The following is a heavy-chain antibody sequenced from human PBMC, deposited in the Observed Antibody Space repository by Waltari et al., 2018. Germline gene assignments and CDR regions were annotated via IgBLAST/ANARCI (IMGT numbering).Heavy chain of an antibody. Sequence: QLQLQESGPGLVKPSETLSLTCTVSGGSISSSSYYWGWIRQTPGTGLEWIGSISYSVSTYYNRSLKSRVTIAVDTAKNQFSLKLSSVTAADTAVYYCARAGYWRSTSCYYYYMHVWGKGTTVTVS. D-gene: IGHD2-2*01. V-gene: IGHV4-39*07. CDR3: ARAGYWRSTSCYYYYMHV. J-gene: IGHJ6*03. CDR1: GGSISSSSYY. CDR2: ISYSVST.